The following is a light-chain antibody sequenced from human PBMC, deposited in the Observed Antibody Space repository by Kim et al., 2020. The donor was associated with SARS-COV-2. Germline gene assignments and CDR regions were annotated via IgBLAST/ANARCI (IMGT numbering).Light chain of an antibody. CDR1: SSDVGAYNY. Sequence: GQSITLSCTGTSSDVGAYNYVSWYQHHPGKAPKRIIYDVNNRPSGASYRFSGSKSGNTASLTISGLQAEDEADYYCTSHTTGAARVFGGGTQLTVL. CDR2: DVN. V-gene: IGLV2-14*03. J-gene: IGLJ3*02. CDR3: TSHTTGAARV.